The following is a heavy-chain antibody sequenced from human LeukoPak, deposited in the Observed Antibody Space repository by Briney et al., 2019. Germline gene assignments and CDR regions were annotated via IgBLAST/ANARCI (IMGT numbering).Heavy chain of an antibody. Sequence: GGSLRLSCAASGFTFSRNGMHWVRQAPGKGLEWVAFIQYDGSDKYYADSVKGRFTISRDNSKITLYLQTNSLRAEDTAVYYCAKDLNYSGYSSSAYFDYWGQGTLVTVSS. CDR3: AKDLNYSGYSSSAYFDY. CDR2: IQYDGSDK. D-gene: IGHD6-6*01. V-gene: IGHV3-30*02. J-gene: IGHJ4*02. CDR1: GFTFSRNG.